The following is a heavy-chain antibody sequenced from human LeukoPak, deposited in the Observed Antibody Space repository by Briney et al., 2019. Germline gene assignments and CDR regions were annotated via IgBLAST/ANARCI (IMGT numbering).Heavy chain of an antibody. Sequence: PGGSLRLSCAASGFTFSSHAIHWVRQAPGKGLEYVSAISSSGGSTYYADSVKGRFTISRDNSKNTVYLQMGSLRTEDMAVYYCSRGAYDGFDYWGQGTLVTVSS. J-gene: IGHJ4*02. CDR2: ISSSGGST. CDR3: SRGAYDGFDY. D-gene: IGHD5-12*01. CDR1: GFTFSSHA. V-gene: IGHV3-64*02.